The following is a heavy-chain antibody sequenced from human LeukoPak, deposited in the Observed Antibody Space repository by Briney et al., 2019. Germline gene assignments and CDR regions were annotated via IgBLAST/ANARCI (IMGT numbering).Heavy chain of an antibody. J-gene: IGHJ4*02. Sequence: GGSLRLSCAASGFTFSSYGMSWVRQAPGKGLEWVSYISSSGSTIYYADSVKGRFTISRDNAKKSLYLQMNSLRVEDTGVYYCASWGEGALDNWGQGTLVTVSS. CDR1: GFTFSSYG. V-gene: IGHV3-48*01. D-gene: IGHD1-26*01. CDR2: ISSSGSTI. CDR3: ASWGEGALDN.